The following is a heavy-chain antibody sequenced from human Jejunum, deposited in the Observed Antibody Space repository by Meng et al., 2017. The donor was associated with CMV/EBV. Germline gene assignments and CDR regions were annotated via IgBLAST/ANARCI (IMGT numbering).Heavy chain of an antibody. Sequence: DDFTRHWGRRAPGKGLEWVSLISWDGSSTYYADSVKGRSTISRDNSKNSLYLQMNSLRSDDTALYYCAKGGFCTTSSCTRGAFDMWGQGTRVTVSS. V-gene: IGHV3-43*01. CDR3: AKGGFCTTSSCTRGAFDM. J-gene: IGHJ3*02. CDR2: ISWDGSST. CDR1: DDFT. D-gene: IGHD2-2*01.